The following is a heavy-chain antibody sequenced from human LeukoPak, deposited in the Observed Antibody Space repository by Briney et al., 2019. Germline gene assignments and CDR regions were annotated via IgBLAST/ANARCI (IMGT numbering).Heavy chain of an antibody. J-gene: IGHJ4*02. CDR2: IHPNTGAT. V-gene: IGHV1-2*02. D-gene: IGHD5-12*01. CDR3: ARDMGRYSGYDYDY. CDR1: GYTFTDYY. Sequence: ASVKVSCKTSGYTFTDYYLHWVRQAPGQGLEWVGWIHPNTGATHYAQKFQGRLTMTRDTSISTVYMELARLRPDGTAVYYCARDMGRYSGYDYDYWGQGTLVTASS.